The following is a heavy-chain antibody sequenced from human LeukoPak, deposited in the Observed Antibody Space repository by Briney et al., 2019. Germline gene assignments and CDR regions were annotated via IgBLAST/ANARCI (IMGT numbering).Heavy chain of an antibody. Sequence: PGGSLRLSCVASGFTVSTNYMSWVRQAPGKGLEWVSVFYSGGYTYYADSVKGRFTISRDTYTLYLQMDSLRAEDTAVYYCARVNGSGSSFDSWGQGTLVTVSS. D-gene: IGHD3-10*01. J-gene: IGHJ4*02. CDR1: GFTVSTNY. V-gene: IGHV3-53*01. CDR3: ARVNGSGSSFDS. CDR2: FYSGGYT.